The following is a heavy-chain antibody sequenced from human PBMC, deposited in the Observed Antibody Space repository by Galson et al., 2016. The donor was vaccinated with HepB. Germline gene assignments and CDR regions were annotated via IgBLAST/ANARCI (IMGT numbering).Heavy chain of an antibody. Sequence: SLRLSCAAPGITFRNFAMSWVRQAPGKGVEWVSTISGNGGTTHYADSVKGRFTISRDNSKNTVFLQLNSLRVEDTAVYYCLKGIGTSGMFRVYSFYLDIWGKGTAVTVSS. CDR1: GITFRNFA. J-gene: IGHJ6*03. CDR3: LKGIGTSGMFRVYSFYLDI. CDR2: ISGNGGTT. V-gene: IGHV3-23*01. D-gene: IGHD1-1*01.